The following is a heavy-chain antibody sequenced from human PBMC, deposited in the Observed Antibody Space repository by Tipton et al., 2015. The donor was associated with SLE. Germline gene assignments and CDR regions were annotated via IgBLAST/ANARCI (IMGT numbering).Heavy chain of an antibody. D-gene: IGHD2-21*01. J-gene: IGHJ1*01. CDR2: IYDSGRT. V-gene: IGHV4-59*08. Sequence: TLSLTCTVSGGSIRSGYWSWIRQPPGKGLEWIGYIYDSGRTNYNPSLKSRVTISVDTSKNQFSLKLNSVTAADTAVYYCARHAFAVAYPEEEYFQHWGQGTLVTASS. CDR1: GGSIRSGY. CDR3: ARHAFAVAYPEEEYFQH.